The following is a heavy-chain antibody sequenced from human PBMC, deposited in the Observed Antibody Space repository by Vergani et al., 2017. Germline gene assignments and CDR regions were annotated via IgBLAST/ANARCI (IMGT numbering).Heavy chain of an antibody. CDR1: GCSISRGGYS. CDR3: AGSFYYYGSGSCFDP. Sequence: QLQLQESGSGLVKPSQTLSLTCAASGCSISRGGYSWSWIRQPPGKGLEWIGYTYHSGSTYYNPSLKSRVTISVDRAKNQFSLKLSSVTSADTAVYYCAGSFYYYGSGSCFDPWGQGTLVTVSS. V-gene: IGHV4-30-2*01. D-gene: IGHD3-10*01. J-gene: IGHJ5*02. CDR2: TYHSGST.